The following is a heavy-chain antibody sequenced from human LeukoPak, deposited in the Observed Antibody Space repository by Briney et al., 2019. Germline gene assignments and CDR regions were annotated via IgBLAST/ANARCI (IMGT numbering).Heavy chain of an antibody. CDR1: GYTFTSYD. CDR3: ARVLRYYYDSSGPLPADY. Sequence: VSVKVSCKASGYTFTSYDINWVRQATGQGLEWMGWMNPNSGNTGYAQKFQGRVTMTRNTSISTAYMELSSLRSEDTAVYYCARVLRYYYDSSGPLPADYWGQGTLVTVSS. D-gene: IGHD3-22*01. V-gene: IGHV1-8*01. J-gene: IGHJ4*02. CDR2: MNPNSGNT.